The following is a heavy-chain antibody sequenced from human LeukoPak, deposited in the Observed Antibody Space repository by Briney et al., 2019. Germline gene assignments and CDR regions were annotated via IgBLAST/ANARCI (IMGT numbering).Heavy chain of an antibody. CDR2: IYTSGST. Sequence: PSETLSLTCTVSGGSISSYYWSWIRQPAGKGLEWIGRIYTSGSTNYNPSLKSRVTMSVDTSKNQFSLKLSSVTAADTAVYYCARDRYHAVTTLGWFDPWGQGTLVTVSS. CDR3: ARDRYHAVTTLGWFDP. J-gene: IGHJ5*02. CDR1: GGSISSYY. D-gene: IGHD4-17*01. V-gene: IGHV4-4*07.